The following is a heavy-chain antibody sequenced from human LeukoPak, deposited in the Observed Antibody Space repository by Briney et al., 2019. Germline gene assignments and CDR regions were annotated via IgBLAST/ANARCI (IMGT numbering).Heavy chain of an antibody. J-gene: IGHJ4*02. Sequence: SVKVSCKASGGTFSSYAISWVRQAPGQGLEWMGRIIPIFGIANYAQRFQGRVTITADKSTSTAYMELSSLRSEDTAVYYCAIGYCTNGVCPPYDSREKYYFDYWGQGTLVTVSS. CDR2: IIPIFGIA. CDR1: GGTFSSYA. V-gene: IGHV1-69*04. CDR3: AIGYCTNGVCPPYDSREKYYFDY. D-gene: IGHD2-8*01.